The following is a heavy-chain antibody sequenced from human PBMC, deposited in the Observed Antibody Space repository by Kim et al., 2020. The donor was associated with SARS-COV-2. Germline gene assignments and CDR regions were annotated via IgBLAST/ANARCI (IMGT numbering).Heavy chain of an antibody. D-gene: IGHD2-2*02. J-gene: IGHJ6*04. CDR1: GGSFSGHY. V-gene: IGHV4-34*01. Sequence: SETLSLTCAVYGGSFSGHYWSWIRQPPGKGLEWIGEIHQSGSTNYNPSLKSRVTVSIDTSKNQFSLKLSSVTAADTGFYYCTRGRAGVVPAPILGIGPHYDYFIMDVWGNGTTVTVSS. CDR2: IHQSGST. CDR3: TRGRAGVVPAPILGIGPHYDYFIMDV.